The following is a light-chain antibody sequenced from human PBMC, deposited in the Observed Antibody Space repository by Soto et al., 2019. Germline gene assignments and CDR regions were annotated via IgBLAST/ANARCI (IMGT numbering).Light chain of an antibody. Sequence: EIVMTQSPATLSVSPGERATLSCRASQSVSSNLAWYQQKPGQDPRLLIYGASTRATGIPARFSGSGSGTEFTLTISSLQSEDFAVYYCQQYNNWPPWTFGQGTKV. CDR1: QSVSSN. J-gene: IGKJ1*01. V-gene: IGKV3-15*01. CDR2: GAS. CDR3: QQYNNWPPWT.